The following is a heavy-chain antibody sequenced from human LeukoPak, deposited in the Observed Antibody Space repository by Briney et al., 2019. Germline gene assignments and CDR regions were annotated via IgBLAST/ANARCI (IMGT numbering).Heavy chain of an antibody. D-gene: IGHD1-1*01. J-gene: IGHJ4*02. V-gene: IGHV4-34*01. CDR2: INHSGTT. CDR3: ARYLRDSGTYILDY. Sequence: SETLSLTCAIYGGSFSDYYWSWIRQSPRKGLEWIGEINHSGTTNYNPSLKTRVTISVDTSKNQFSLKLSSVTAADTAIYHCARYLRDSGTYILDYWGQGTLVTVSS. CDR1: GGSFSDYY.